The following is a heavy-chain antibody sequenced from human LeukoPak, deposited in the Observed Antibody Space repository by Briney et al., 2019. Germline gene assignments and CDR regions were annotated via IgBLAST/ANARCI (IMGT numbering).Heavy chain of an antibody. CDR3: AGIAVAGTVNSWYFDY. CDR2: VYHSGST. D-gene: IGHD6-19*01. V-gene: IGHV4-4*02. CDR1: GGSISSTNW. Sequence: SETLSLTCAVSGGSISSTNWWSWVRQPPGKGLEWIGEVYHSGSTNYSPSLQSRVTISVDKSKNQFSLKLSSVTAADTAVCYCAGIAVAGTVNSWYFDYWGQGTLVTVSS. J-gene: IGHJ4*02.